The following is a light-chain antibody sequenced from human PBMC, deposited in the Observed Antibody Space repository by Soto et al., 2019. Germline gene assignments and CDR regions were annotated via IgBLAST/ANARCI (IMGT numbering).Light chain of an antibody. Sequence: QSVLTQPPSASGTPGQRVTISCSGSSSNIGSNTVNWYQQLPGTAPKLLIYSDNQRPSGVPDRFSGSKSGTSASLAISGLQSEDEADYHCAAWVDSLNGRYVFGTGTKLTVL. J-gene: IGLJ1*01. CDR3: AAWVDSLNGRYV. CDR2: SDN. V-gene: IGLV1-44*01. CDR1: SSNIGSNT.